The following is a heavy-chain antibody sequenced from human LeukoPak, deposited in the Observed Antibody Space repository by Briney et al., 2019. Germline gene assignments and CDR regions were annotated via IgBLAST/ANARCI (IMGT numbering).Heavy chain of an antibody. Sequence: GGSLRLSCAASGFTVSNNYMSWVRQTPGKGLEWVSYISSSGSTIYYADSVKGRFTISRDNAKNPLYLQMNSLRAEDTAVYYCAELGITMIGGVWGKGTTVTISS. J-gene: IGHJ6*04. CDR2: ISSSGSTI. D-gene: IGHD3-10*02. CDR3: AELGITMIGGV. CDR1: GFTVSNNY. V-gene: IGHV3-11*04.